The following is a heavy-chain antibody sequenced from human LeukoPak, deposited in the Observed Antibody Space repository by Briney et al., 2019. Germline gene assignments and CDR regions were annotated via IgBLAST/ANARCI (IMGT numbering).Heavy chain of an antibody. CDR3: ARLKLLWSNYFDY. CDR1: GGSFSGYY. CDR2: IKQDGSEK. J-gene: IGHJ4*02. D-gene: IGHD2-2*01. V-gene: IGHV3-7*01. Sequence: ETLSLTCAVYGGSFSGYYWSWIRQPPGKGLEWVANIKQDGSEKYYVDSVKGRFTISRDNAKNSLYLQMNSLRAEDTAVYYCARLKLLWSNYFDYWGQGTLVTVSS.